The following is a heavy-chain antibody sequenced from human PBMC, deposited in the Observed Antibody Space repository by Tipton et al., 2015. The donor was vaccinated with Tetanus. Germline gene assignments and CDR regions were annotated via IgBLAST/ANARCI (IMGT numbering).Heavy chain of an antibody. CDR3: ARRSHIGAPV. CDR1: GGSFSSSNDY. Sequence: TLSLTCTVSGGSFSSSNDYWAWIRQPPGKGLEWVGSIYYGGSTYFNPSLRSRGTISIDTPRNQFSLQLSSVTAADTVLYFCARRSHIGAPVWGQGTLVTVAS. J-gene: IGHJ3*01. D-gene: IGHD2-21*01. CDR2: IYYGGST. V-gene: IGHV4-39*01.